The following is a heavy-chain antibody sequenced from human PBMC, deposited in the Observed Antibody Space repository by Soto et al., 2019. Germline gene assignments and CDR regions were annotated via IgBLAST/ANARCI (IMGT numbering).Heavy chain of an antibody. CDR3: AXRDRASEGLFDH. Sequence: QITLKESGPTLVKPTQTLTLTCTFSGFSLTTSGVAVGWIRQPPGKALEWLSVIYWDDDKRSSPSLRNRLTITKDTSKNQVVLTMTNLDPVXXXXXXXAXRDRASEGLFDHWGQGILVTVSS. V-gene: IGHV2-5*02. CDR2: IYWDDDK. J-gene: IGHJ4*02. CDR1: GFSLTTSGVA.